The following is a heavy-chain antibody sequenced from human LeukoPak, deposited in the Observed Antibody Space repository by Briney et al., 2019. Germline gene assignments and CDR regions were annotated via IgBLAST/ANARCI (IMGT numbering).Heavy chain of an antibody. J-gene: IGHJ6*02. Sequence: GGSLRLSCAASGFTFSSYAMSWVRQAPGKGLEWVSAISGSGGSTYYADSVKGRFTISRDNSKNTQYLQMNSLRAEDTAVYYCAKPTGSGFYYGMDVWGQGTTVTVSS. CDR1: GFTFSSYA. CDR2: ISGSGGST. CDR3: AKPTGSGFYYGMDV. D-gene: IGHD1-26*01. V-gene: IGHV3-23*01.